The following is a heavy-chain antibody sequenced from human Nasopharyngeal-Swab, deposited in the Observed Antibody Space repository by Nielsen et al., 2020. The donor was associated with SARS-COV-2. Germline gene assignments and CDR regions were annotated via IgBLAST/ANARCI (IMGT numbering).Heavy chain of an antibody. J-gene: IGHJ6*02. CDR2: ISSSSSYI. CDR3: AIGCVLTGPSCYYYGMDV. D-gene: IGHD3-9*01. Sequence: GESLKISCAASGFTFSTYNMNWVRQAPGKGLEWVSSISSSSSYIYYADSVKGRFTISRDNAKNSLYLQMNSLSAEDTAVYYCAIGCVLTGPSCYYYGMDVWGQGTTVTVSS. CDR1: GFTFSTYN. V-gene: IGHV3-21*01.